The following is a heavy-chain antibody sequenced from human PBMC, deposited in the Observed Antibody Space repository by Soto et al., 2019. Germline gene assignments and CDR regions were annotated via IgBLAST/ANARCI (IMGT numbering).Heavy chain of an antibody. CDR3: ATRSPAFDY. V-gene: IGHV1-18*01. J-gene: IGHJ4*02. Sequence: QVQLVQSGPEVKQPGASVKVSCKTSGYTFTNYGISWVRQAPGQGLEWMGWISTDKGKTNYAQKFQGRVTMTTDTVKSTAYMELRSLRSDDTAVYYCATRSPAFDYWGQGTLVTVSS. CDR2: ISTDKGKT. CDR1: GYTFTNYG.